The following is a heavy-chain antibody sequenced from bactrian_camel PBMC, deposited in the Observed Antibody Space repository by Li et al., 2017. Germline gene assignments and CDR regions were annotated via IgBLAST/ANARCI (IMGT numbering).Heavy chain of an antibody. CDR1: GNTDKRAC. Sequence: HVQLVESGGGSVQPGGSLRLSCVASGNTDKRACMAWFRQVPGKEREAVAAVDNDGKTTYGESYGDSMRGRFTISKDNAKNTLYLQMNSLKAEDTAMYYCAATISSDDYCSLTRRWIRWGQGTQVTVS. V-gene: IGHV3S1*01. J-gene: IGHJ4*01. CDR2: VDNDGKTT. D-gene: IGHD3*01. CDR3: AATISSDDYCSLTRRWIR.